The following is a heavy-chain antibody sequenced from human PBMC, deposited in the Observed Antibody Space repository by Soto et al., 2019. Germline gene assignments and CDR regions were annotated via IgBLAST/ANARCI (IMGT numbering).Heavy chain of an antibody. CDR3: AKDHDYGDLYCYGMDV. J-gene: IGHJ6*02. Sequence: QVQLVESGGGVVQPGRSLRLSCAASGFTFSSYGMHWVRQAPGKGLEWVAVISYDGSNKYYADSVKGRFTISRDNSKNTLYLQMNSLRAEDTAVYYCAKDHDYGDLYCYGMDVWGQGTTVTVSS. D-gene: IGHD4-17*01. CDR1: GFTFSSYG. CDR2: ISYDGSNK. V-gene: IGHV3-30*18.